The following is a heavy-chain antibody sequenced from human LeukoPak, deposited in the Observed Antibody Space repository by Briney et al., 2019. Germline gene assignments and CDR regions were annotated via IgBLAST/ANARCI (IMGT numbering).Heavy chain of an antibody. V-gene: IGHV3-21*01. D-gene: IGHD5-18*01. CDR1: GFTFSSYA. CDR3: ARDPIQLWLFDY. J-gene: IGHJ4*02. Sequence: GGSLRLSCAASGFTFSSYAMSWVRQAPGKGLEWVSSISSSSSYIYYADSVKGRFTISRDNAKNSLYLQMNSLRAEDTAVYYCARDPIQLWLFDYWGQGTLVTVSS. CDR2: ISSSSSYI.